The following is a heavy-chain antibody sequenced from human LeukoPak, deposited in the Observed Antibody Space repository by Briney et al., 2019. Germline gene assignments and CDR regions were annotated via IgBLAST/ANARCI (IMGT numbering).Heavy chain of an antibody. D-gene: IGHD6-13*01. CDR1: GGSISSSSYY. CDR3: ARLSSSWTGDY. CDR2: IYYSGST. V-gene: IGHV4-39*01. J-gene: IGHJ4*02. Sequence: SETLSLTCTVSGGSISSSSYYWGWIRQPPGKGLEWIGSIYYSGSTYYNPSLKSRVTISVDTSKNQFSLKLSSVTAADTAVYYCARLSSSWTGDYWGQGTLVTVSS.